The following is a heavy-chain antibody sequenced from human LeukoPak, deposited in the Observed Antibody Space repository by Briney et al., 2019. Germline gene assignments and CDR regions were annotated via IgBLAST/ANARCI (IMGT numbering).Heavy chain of an antibody. CDR2: INPNSGGT. D-gene: IGHD6-19*01. V-gene: IGHV1-2*02. CDR1: GYTFTGYY. J-gene: IGHJ6*02. CDR3: ARNLEYSSGWYQIPYYYYYYGMDV. Sequence: ASVKVSCKASGYTFTGYYMHWVRQAPGQGLEWMGWINPNSGGTNYAQKFQCRVTMTRDTSISTAYMELSRLRSDDTAVYYCARNLEYSSGWYQIPYYYYYYGMDVWGQGTTVTVSS.